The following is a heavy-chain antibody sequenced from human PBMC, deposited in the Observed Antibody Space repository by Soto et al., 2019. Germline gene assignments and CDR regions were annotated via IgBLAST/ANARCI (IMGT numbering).Heavy chain of an antibody. CDR2: IWYDGSNK. CDR1: GFTFSSYG. J-gene: IGHJ6*02. Sequence: QVQLVESGGGVVQPGRSLRLFCAASGFTFSSYGMHWVRQAPGKGLEWVAVIWYDGSNKYYADSVKGRFTISRDNSKNTLYLQMNSLRAEDTAVYYCARESAAARYGMDVWGQGTTVTVSS. V-gene: IGHV3-33*01. D-gene: IGHD6-13*01. CDR3: ARESAAARYGMDV.